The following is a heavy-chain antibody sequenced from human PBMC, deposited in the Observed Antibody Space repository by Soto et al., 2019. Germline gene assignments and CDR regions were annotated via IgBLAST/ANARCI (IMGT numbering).Heavy chain of an antibody. Sequence: QVQLVQSGAEVKKPGASVKVSCKASGYTFTSYDINWVRQATGQGLEWMGWMNPNSGNTGYAQKFQGRVTMTRNTSXXTDYMELSSMRSEDTAVYYCASLPWANYYYYGMDVWGQGTTVTVSS. J-gene: IGHJ6*02. D-gene: IGHD7-27*01. CDR1: GYTFTSYD. CDR2: MNPNSGNT. V-gene: IGHV1-8*01. CDR3: ASLPWANYYYYGMDV.